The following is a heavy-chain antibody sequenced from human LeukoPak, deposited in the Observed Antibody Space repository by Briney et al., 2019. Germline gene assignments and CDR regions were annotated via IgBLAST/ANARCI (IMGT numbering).Heavy chain of an antibody. CDR3: ARGEVGGSYGIAFDY. CDR2: ISAYNGNT. D-gene: IGHD1-26*01. Sequence: GASVKVSCKASGYTFISYGISWVRQAPGQGLDWMGWISAYNGNTNYAQKFQGRVTMTTDTSTSTAYMELRSLRSDDTAVYYCARGEVGGSYGIAFDYWGRGTLVTVSS. V-gene: IGHV1-18*01. CDR1: GYTFISYG. J-gene: IGHJ4*02.